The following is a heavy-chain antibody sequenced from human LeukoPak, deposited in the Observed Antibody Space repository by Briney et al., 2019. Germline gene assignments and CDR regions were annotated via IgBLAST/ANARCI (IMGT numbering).Heavy chain of an antibody. D-gene: IGHD3-22*01. J-gene: IGHJ3*02. Sequence: GGSLRLSCAASGFTFSSYSMNWVRQAPGKGLEWVSSISSSSSYIYYADSVKGRFTISRDNAKNSLYLQMNSLRAEDTAVYYCARDYYYDSSYHLGDAFDIWGQGTMVTVSS. V-gene: IGHV3-21*01. CDR3: ARDYYYDSSYHLGDAFDI. CDR2: ISSSSSYI. CDR1: GFTFSSYS.